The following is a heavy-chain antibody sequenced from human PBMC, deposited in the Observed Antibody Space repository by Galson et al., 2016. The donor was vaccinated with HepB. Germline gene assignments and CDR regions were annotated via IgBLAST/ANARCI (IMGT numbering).Heavy chain of an antibody. V-gene: IGHV1-46*03. J-gene: IGHJ4*02. CDR3: ARGQGIAVAGTPYYFDY. Sequence: SVKVSCKASGYTFTNYYMHWVRQAPGQGLEWMGIINPSSGSTSYAQKFQGRVTMTRDTPTSTVYMELSSLRSEDTAVYYCARGQGIAVAGTPYYFDYWGQGTLVTASS. D-gene: IGHD6-19*01. CDR2: INPSSGST. CDR1: GYTFTNYY.